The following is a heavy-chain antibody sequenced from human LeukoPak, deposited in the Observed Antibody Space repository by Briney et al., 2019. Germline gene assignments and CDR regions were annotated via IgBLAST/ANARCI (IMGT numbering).Heavy chain of an antibody. J-gene: IGHJ4*02. CDR3: ARDLEACGGDCYAFDY. Sequence: ASVKVSCKASGYTFTGYYMHWVRQAPGQGLEWMGWINPNSGGTNYAQKFQGRVTMTRDTSISTAYMELSRLRSDDTAVYYCARDLEACGGDCYAFDYWGQGTLVTVSS. D-gene: IGHD2-21*02. V-gene: IGHV1-2*02. CDR1: GYTFTGYY. CDR2: INPNSGGT.